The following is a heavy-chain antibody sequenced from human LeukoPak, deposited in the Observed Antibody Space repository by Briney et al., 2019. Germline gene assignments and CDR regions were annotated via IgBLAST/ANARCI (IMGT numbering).Heavy chain of an antibody. CDR2: INNSGIT. V-gene: IGHV4-34*01. D-gene: IGHD4-17*01. CDR1: GGSISTAY. CDR3: ANPARDFADSGAIKW. Sequence: SETLSLTCSVSGGSISTAYGRWIRQPPGKGLEWMGEINNSGITNYNPSLKSRVTISANTYKNQFSLKLTSVTAADTAVYYCANPARDFADSGAIKWWGQGTLVTVSS. J-gene: IGHJ4*02.